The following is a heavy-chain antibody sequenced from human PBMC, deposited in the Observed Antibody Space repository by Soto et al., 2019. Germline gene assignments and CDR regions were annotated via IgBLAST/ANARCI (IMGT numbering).Heavy chain of an antibody. V-gene: IGHV5-10-1*01. CDR3: ANLMWDYGGYDS. CDR1: GYNFSNYY. Sequence: PGESLKISCEGSGYNFSNYYISRVRHLPGKGLEWMGRVDPSDSYTNYSPSFQGHVSISADMSITTAFLLLRSLKASDSGMYYCANLMWDYGGYDSWGQGTLVGVPS. J-gene: IGHJ4*02. CDR2: VDPSDSYT. D-gene: IGHD4-17*01.